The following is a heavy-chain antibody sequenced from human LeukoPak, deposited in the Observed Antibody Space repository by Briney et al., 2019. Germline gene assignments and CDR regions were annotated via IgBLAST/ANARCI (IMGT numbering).Heavy chain of an antibody. CDR3: ARVATVTTPLDAFDI. J-gene: IGHJ3*02. V-gene: IGHV3-66*01. Sequence: GGSLRLSCAASGFTVSSNYMRWLRQAPGKGLEGVSVIYSGGSTYYADSVKGRFTISRDNSKNTLYLQMNSLRAEDTAVYYCARVATVTTPLDAFDIWGQGTMVTVSS. D-gene: IGHD4-17*01. CDR2: IYSGGST. CDR1: GFTVSSNY.